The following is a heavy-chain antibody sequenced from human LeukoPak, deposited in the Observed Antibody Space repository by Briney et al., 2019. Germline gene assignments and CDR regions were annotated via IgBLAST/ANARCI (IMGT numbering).Heavy chain of an antibody. CDR2: ISWNSGSI. D-gene: IGHD3-22*01. CDR1: GFTFDDYA. V-gene: IGHV3-9*01. CDR3: AKGLDSSGYYFPYDAFDI. J-gene: IGHJ3*02. Sequence: HPGRSLRLSCAASGFTFDDYAMHWVRQAPGKGLEWFSGISWNSGSIGYADSVKGRFTISRDNAKNSLYLQMNSLRAEDTALYYCAKGLDSSGYYFPYDAFDIWGQGTMVTVSS.